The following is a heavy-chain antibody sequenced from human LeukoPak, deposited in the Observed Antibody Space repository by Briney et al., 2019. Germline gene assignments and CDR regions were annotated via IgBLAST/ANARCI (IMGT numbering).Heavy chain of an antibody. CDR3: ARARITGKRDAFDI. CDR2: IKQDGSEK. Sequence: PGGSLRLSCAASGFTVSSSHMSWVRQAPGKGLEWVANIKQDGSEKYYVDSVKGRFTISRDNAKNSLYLQMNSLRAEDTAVYYCARARITGKRDAFDIWGQGTMVTVSS. CDR1: GFTVSSSH. J-gene: IGHJ3*02. V-gene: IGHV3-7*04. D-gene: IGHD1-20*01.